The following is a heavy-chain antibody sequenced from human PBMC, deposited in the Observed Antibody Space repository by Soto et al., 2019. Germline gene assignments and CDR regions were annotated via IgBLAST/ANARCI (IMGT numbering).Heavy chain of an antibody. Sequence: QVQLQESGPGLVKPSQTLSLTCTVSGGSTSSGGYSWSWIRQHPGKGLEWIGYIFYTGSTYYTPSLKSRVIISLDTSKNQFSLKLSSVTAADTAVYYCAKMGLGARQQYYYYYYGMDVWGQGTTVTVSS. D-gene: IGHD3-10*01. V-gene: IGHV4-31*03. CDR3: AKMGLGARQQYYYYYYGMDV. J-gene: IGHJ6*02. CDR1: GGSTSSGGYS. CDR2: IFYTGST.